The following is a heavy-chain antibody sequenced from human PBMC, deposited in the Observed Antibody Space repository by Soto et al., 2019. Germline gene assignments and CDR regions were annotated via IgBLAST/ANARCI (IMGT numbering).Heavy chain of an antibody. CDR2: ISGGGDAT. CDR3: AKKSLGLIKLPDWYYFDY. Sequence: EVQLLESGGGLVQPGGSLRLSCAASGFTFGNYAFSWVRQAPGKGLEWGSVISGGGDATYYPDSVKGRFTTSRDNSKDTVYLQMNSLRAEDTAVYYCAKKSLGLIKLPDWYYFDYWDQGSLVTVSS. J-gene: IGHJ4*02. D-gene: IGHD7-27*01. CDR1: GFTFGNYA. V-gene: IGHV3-23*01.